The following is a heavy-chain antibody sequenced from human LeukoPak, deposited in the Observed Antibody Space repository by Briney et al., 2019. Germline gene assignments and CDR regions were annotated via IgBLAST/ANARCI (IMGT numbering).Heavy chain of an antibody. CDR1: GYTFSNYA. Sequence: ASVKVSCKASGYTFSNYAIHWVRQAPGQRLEWMGWINAGNGNTKYSQNFQGRVTITRDSSAGTAYMELSSLRSEDTAVYYCARGIWSVRTVDYYLDYWGQGTLVTVSS. J-gene: IGHJ4*02. CDR2: INAGNGNT. D-gene: IGHD2-21*01. V-gene: IGHV1-3*01. CDR3: ARGIWSVRTVDYYLDY.